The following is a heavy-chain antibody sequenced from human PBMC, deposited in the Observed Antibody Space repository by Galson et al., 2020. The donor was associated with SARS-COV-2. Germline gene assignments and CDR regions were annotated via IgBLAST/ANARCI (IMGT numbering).Heavy chain of an antibody. CDR1: GFTFSSYA. V-gene: IGHV3-30*04. CDR3: ARDSYSSGWYGGLVDY. CDR2: ISYDGSNK. D-gene: IGHD6-19*01. Sequence: GGSLRLSCAASGFTFSSYAMHWVRQAPGKGLEWVAVISYDGSNKYYADSVKGRFTISRDNSKNTLYLQMNSLRAEDTAVYYCARDSYSSGWYGGLVDYWGQGTRVTVSS. J-gene: IGHJ4*02.